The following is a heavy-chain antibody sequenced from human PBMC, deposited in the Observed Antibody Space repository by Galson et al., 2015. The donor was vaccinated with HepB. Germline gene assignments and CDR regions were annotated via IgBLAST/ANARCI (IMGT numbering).Heavy chain of an antibody. CDR3: GGGRERGYTYGKVDY. D-gene: IGHD5-18*01. Sequence: ETLSLTCAVYGGSLSGYYWSWIRQPPGKGLEWIGEINHSGSTNYNPSLKSRLTISEDTSQKQFSLRLSSVTAADTAVYYCGGGRERGYTYGKVDYWGQGTLVTVSS. CDR1: GGSLSGYY. J-gene: IGHJ4*02. V-gene: IGHV4-34*01. CDR2: INHSGST.